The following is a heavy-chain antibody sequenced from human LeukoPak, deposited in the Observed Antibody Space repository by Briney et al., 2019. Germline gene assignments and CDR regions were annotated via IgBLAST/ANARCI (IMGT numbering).Heavy chain of an antibody. CDR1: GFIFSSYG. V-gene: IGHV3-23*01. CDR2: ISGSGGST. Sequence: GGSLRLSCAASGFIFSSYGMNWVRQAPGKGLEWVSAISGSGGSTYYADSVKGRFTISRANSKNTLSLEMNSLRAEDTAVYYCAKANTDIVVVPDAWSDSWGQGTLVTVSS. CDR3: AKANTDIVVVPDAWSDS. D-gene: IGHD2-2*01. J-gene: IGHJ5*01.